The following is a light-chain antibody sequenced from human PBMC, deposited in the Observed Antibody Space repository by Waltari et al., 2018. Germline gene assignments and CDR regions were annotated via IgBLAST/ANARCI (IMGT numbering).Light chain of an antibody. CDR3: QSYDSDLIGVV. Sequence: QSVLTQPPSVSGAPGQRVTIPCTGSSSNIGSPYNVHWYQQLPGTAPKLLIYDDDHRPPGVPDRFSGSRSGTSASLAITELRAEDEAEYYCQSYDSDLIGVVFGGGTKVTVL. J-gene: IGLJ3*02. CDR2: DDD. V-gene: IGLV1-40*01. CDR1: SSNIGSPYN.